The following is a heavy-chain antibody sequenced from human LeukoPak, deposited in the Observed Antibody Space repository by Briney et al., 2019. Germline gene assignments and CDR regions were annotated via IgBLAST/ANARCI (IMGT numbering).Heavy chain of an antibody. J-gene: IGHJ4*02. CDR1: GHTFTNYG. CDR2: ISPYNGNT. D-gene: IGHD1-14*01. CDR3: ARTVGSPPNPAY. Sequence: ASVKVSCKASGHTFTNYGISWVRQAPGQGLEWMGWISPYNGNTKYSQKFQGRVTMTTDTSTSIAYMELRSLRSDDTAVYYCARTVGSPPNPAYWGRETLVTVSS. V-gene: IGHV1-18*01.